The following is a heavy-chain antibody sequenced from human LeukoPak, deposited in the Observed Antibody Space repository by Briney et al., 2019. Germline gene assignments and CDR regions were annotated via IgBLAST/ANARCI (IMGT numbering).Heavy chain of an antibody. CDR2: ISGSGGST. Sequence: GGSLRVSCAASGFTFSSYARSWVRQAPGKGLEWVSAISGSGGSTYYADSVKGRFTISRDNSKNTLYLQMNSLRAEDTAVYYCARDLTMIVFYGMDVWGQGTTVTVSS. CDR3: ARDLTMIVFYGMDV. CDR1: GFTFSSYA. J-gene: IGHJ6*02. D-gene: IGHD3-22*01. V-gene: IGHV3-23*01.